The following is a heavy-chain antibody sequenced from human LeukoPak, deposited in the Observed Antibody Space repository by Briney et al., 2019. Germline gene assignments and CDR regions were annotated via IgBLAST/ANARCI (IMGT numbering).Heavy chain of an antibody. D-gene: IGHD2/OR15-2a*01. CDR1: GFPFRSYG. J-gene: IGHJ4*02. V-gene: IGHV3-33*01. CDR3: AREGPRGNSQFDY. Sequence: QSGGSLRLSCAASGFPFRSYGMHWVRQAPGKGLEWVALIWYDGSNKYYADSVKGRLTISRDNSKNTLYLQMNSLRAEDTAVYYCAREGPRGNSQFDYWGQGTLVTVSS. CDR2: IWYDGSNK.